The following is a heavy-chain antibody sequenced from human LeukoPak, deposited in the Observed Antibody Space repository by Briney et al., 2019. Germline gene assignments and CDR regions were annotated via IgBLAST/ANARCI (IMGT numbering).Heavy chain of an antibody. CDR3: ARKTVGAKNWFDP. CDR1: GFTFSSYE. CDR2: ISSSAGTI. D-gene: IGHD1-26*01. J-gene: IGHJ5*02. V-gene: IGHV3-48*03. Sequence: PGGSLRLSCAASGFTFSSYEMNWFRQAPGKGLEWVSYISSSAGTIYYADSVKGRFTISRDNAKNSLYLQMNSLRAEDSAVYYCARKTVGAKNWFDPWGQGTLATVSS.